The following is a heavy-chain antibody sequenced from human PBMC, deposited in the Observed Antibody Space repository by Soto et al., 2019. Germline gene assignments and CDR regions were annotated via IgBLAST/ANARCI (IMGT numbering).Heavy chain of an antibody. CDR2: IYWDDDK. Sequence: QINLKESGPTLVKPTQTLTLTCTFSGFSLSTSEVGVGWIRQPPGKALEWLALIYWDDDKRYSPSLKTRLTITKDTSKNQVVLTMTNMDPVDTATYYCAHLDFLGWSSSLAPYYFDYWGQGTLVTVSS. D-gene: IGHD3-3*01. J-gene: IGHJ4*02. V-gene: IGHV2-5*02. CDR3: AHLDFLGWSSSLAPYYFDY. CDR1: GFSLSTSEVG.